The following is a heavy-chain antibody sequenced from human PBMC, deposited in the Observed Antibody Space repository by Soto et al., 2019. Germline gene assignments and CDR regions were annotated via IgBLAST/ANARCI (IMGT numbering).Heavy chain of an antibody. CDR3: ARTTSGRYFDY. CDR2: INHSGST. J-gene: IGHJ4*02. D-gene: IGHD4-17*01. V-gene: IGHV4-34*01. CDR1: GGSFSGYY. Sequence: PSETLSLTCAVYGGSFSGYYWSWIRQPPGKGLEWIGEINHSGSTNYNPSLKSRVTISVDTSKNQFSLKLSSVTAADTAVYYCARTTSGRYFDYWGQGPLVTVSS.